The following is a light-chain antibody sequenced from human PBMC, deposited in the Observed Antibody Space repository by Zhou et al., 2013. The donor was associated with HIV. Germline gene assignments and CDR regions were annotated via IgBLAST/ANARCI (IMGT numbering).Light chain of an antibody. CDR3: QLYNNWPPTWT. CDR1: QSVSSV. Sequence: DIVLTQSPGTLSLSPGETATLSCRASQSVSSVVLAWYQQKPGQSPRLLIYAAATRAAGVPGRFSGSGSGTEFTLTISSLQTEDFAVYYCQLYNNWPPTWTFGQGTKLEMK. J-gene: IGKJ1*01. V-gene: IGKV3-15*01. CDR2: AAA.